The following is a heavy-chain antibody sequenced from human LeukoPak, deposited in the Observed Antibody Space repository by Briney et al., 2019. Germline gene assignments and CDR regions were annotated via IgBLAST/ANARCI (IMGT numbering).Heavy chain of an antibody. CDR2: IKEDGSEK. J-gene: IGHJ5*02. V-gene: IGHV3-7*01. D-gene: IGHD2-15*01. CDR1: GFTFSDYG. Sequence: GGSLRLSCAASGFTFSDYGMHWVRQAPGKGLEWVANIKEDGSEKYYVDSLKGRFTISRDNAKNSLYLQMNSLRAEDTAVYYCARGKAVYCSGSGCYWFDPWGQGTLVTVSS. CDR3: ARGKAVYCSGSGCYWFDP.